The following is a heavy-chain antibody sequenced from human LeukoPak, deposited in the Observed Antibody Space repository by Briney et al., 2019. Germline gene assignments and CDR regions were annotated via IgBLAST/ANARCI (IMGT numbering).Heavy chain of an antibody. CDR2: ISNDGSRK. Sequence: GGSLRLSCAPSGFTFSRHGMHWVRQAPGKGLEWAAIISNDGSRKYYAHSVEGRFTISRDNSKNTLYLQMDSLRAEDTAVYYCARDRAWNYFDYWGRGTLVTVSS. J-gene: IGHJ4*02. CDR3: ARDRAWNYFDY. D-gene: IGHD3-3*01. V-gene: IGHV3-30*03. CDR1: GFTFSRHG.